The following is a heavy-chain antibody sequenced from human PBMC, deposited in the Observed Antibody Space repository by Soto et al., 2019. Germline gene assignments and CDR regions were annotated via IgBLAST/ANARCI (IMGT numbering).Heavy chain of an antibody. D-gene: IGHD2-2*02. CDR2: TYYRSKWYN. CDR1: GDSVSSNSAS. CDR3: ARDLLRTILVVPAAITKVVYYYYGMDV. J-gene: IGHJ6*02. Sequence: SQTLSLTCAISGDSVSSNSASWNWIRQSPSRGLEWLGRTYYRSKWYNDYAVSVKSRITINPDTSKNQFSLQLNSVTPEDTAVYYCARDLLRTILVVPAAITKVVYYYYGMDVWGQGTTVTVS. V-gene: IGHV6-1*01.